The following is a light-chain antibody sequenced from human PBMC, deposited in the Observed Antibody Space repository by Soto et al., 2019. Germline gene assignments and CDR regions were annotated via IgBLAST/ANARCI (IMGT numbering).Light chain of an antibody. J-gene: IGKJ5*01. CDR3: QQYGSSPSIT. Sequence: EIVLTQSPGTLSLSPGERATLSCRASQSVSSYYLAWYQQKPGQAPRLLMYGASTRATGIPDRFSGRGSGTDFTLTISRLEPEDFAVYYCQQYGSSPSITFGQGTRLEIK. V-gene: IGKV3-20*01. CDR2: GAS. CDR1: QSVSSYY.